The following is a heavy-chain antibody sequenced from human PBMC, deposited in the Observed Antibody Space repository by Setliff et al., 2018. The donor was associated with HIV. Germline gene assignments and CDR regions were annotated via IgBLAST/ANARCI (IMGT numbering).Heavy chain of an antibody. V-gene: IGHV4-39*01. CDR2: IYYSGST. CDR3: ARQITMVRGVYHPYYYYYMDV. Sequence: SETLSLTCTVSAGSIRSSTYYWAWIRQPPGKGLEWIGTIYYSGSTYYNPSLKSRATISVDMSKNQFSLKLSSVTAADTAVYYCARQITMVRGVYHPYYYYYMDVWGKGTTVTVSS. J-gene: IGHJ6*03. D-gene: IGHD3-10*01. CDR1: AGSIRSSTYY.